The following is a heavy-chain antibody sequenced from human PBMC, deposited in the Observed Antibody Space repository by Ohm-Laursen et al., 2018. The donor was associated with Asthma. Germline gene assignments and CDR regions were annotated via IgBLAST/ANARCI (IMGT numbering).Heavy chain of an antibody. V-gene: IGHV3-30-3*01. J-gene: IGHJ4*02. D-gene: IGHD6-13*01. CDR2: ISYDGSNK. Sequence: SLRLSCAASGFTFSSYAMHWVRQAPGKGLEWVAVISYDGSNKYYADSVKGRFTISRDNSKNTLYLQMNSLRAEDTAVYYCARVYSSSWYYFDYWGQGTLVTVSS. CDR1: GFTFSSYA. CDR3: ARVYSSSWYYFDY.